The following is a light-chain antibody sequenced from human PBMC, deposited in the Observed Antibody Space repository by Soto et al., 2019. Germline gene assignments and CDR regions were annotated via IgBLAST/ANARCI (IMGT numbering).Light chain of an antibody. CDR2: WAS. Sequence: DFVMTQSPDSLAVSLGERVTISCKSSQSVLYSSNNQNYLAWYQQKAGQPPKLLIYWASSRESGVPHRFSGSGSGTDLTLTISSLQAEDVAVYYCQQYYSSPLTFGGGTKVDIK. V-gene: IGKV4-1*01. J-gene: IGKJ4*01. CDR3: QQYYSSPLT. CDR1: QSVLYSSNNQNY.